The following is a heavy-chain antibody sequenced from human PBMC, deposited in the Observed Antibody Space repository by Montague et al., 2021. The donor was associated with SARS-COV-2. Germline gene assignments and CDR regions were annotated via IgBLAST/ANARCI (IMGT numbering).Heavy chain of an antibody. V-gene: IGHV4-39*07. CDR1: GDSISHSSYY. D-gene: IGHD6-19*01. J-gene: IGHJ4*02. Sequence: SETLSLTCTVSGDSISHSSYYWGWIRQPPGKGLEWIGSIYYSGSTYYNPSLKSRVTISVDTSKNQVSLKLSSVTAAGTAVYCCARVRQWLVPFDYWGQGTLVTVSS. CDR3: ARVRQWLVPFDY. CDR2: IYYSGST.